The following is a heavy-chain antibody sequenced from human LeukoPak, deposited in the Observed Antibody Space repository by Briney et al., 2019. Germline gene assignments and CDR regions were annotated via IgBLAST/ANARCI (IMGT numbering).Heavy chain of an antibody. J-gene: IGHJ4*02. D-gene: IGHD4-23*01. Sequence: GGSLRLSCAVSGFTFSSYWMNWVRQAPGKGLEWVANIKQDGSEKYYVDSVKGRFTISRDNAKNSLYLQMNSLRAEDTAVYYCASGETVVTPRYWGQGTLVTVSS. V-gene: IGHV3-7*01. CDR3: ASGETVVTPRY. CDR1: GFTFSSYW. CDR2: IKQDGSEK.